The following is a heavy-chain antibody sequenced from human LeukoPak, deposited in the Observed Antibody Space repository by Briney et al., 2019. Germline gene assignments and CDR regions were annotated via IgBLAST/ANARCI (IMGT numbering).Heavy chain of an antibody. CDR2: VSGSGGNT. J-gene: IGHJ4*02. V-gene: IGHV3-23*01. Sequence: PGGSLRLSCAASGFTFSSYAMSWVRQAPGKGLEWVSAVSGSGGNTYYADSVKGRFTISRDNSKNTLYLQMNSLRAEDTAVYYCAKGRVVATILGDYWGQGTLVTVSS. D-gene: IGHD5-12*01. CDR1: GFTFSSYA. CDR3: AKGRVVATILGDY.